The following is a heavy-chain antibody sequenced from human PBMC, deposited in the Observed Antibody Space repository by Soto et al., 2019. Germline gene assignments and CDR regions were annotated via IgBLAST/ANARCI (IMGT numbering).Heavy chain of an antibody. J-gene: IGHJ4*02. CDR3: ARAAAYITYYYDSSGYYLY. CDR2: ISAYNGNT. Sequence: ASVKVSCKASGYTFTSYGISWVRQAPGQGLEWMGWISAYNGNTNYAQKLQGSVTMTTDTSTSTAYMELRSLRSDDTAVYYCARAAAYITYYYDSSGYYLYWGQGTLVTVSS. D-gene: IGHD3-22*01. V-gene: IGHV1-18*01. CDR1: GYTFTSYG.